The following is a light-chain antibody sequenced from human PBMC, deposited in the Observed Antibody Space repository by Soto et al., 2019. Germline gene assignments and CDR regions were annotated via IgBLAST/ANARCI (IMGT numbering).Light chain of an antibody. CDR2: DAS. J-gene: IGKJ4*01. Sequence: AIQLTQSPSSLYASVGDRVTITCRATQGISSALAWYQQKPGKAPKLLIYDASSLESGVPSRFRGSGSGTDFTLTFSSRQPEDFETYYCQQFDSYPLTFGGGTKVEIK. V-gene: IGKV1-13*02. CDR3: QQFDSYPLT. CDR1: QGISSA.